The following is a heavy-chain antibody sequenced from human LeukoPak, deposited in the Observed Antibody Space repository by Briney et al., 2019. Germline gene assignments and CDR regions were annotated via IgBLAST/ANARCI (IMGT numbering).Heavy chain of an antibody. Sequence: GRPLRLSCAASGFTFDDYAMHWVRQAPGKGLEWVSGISWNSGSIGYADSVKGRFTISRDNAKNSLYLQMNSLRAEDTALYYCAKDKAIYYDSSGYLDYWGQGTLVTVSS. J-gene: IGHJ4*02. V-gene: IGHV3-9*01. D-gene: IGHD3-22*01. CDR1: GFTFDDYA. CDR2: ISWNSGSI. CDR3: AKDKAIYYDSSGYLDY.